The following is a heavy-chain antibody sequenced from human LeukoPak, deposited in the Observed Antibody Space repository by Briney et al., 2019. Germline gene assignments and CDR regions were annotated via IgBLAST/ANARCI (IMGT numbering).Heavy chain of an antibody. V-gene: IGHV3-66*01. CDR2: IYSGGST. D-gene: IGHD5-12*01. J-gene: IGHJ4*02. CDR3: ARDSSGYSGYAD. CDR1: GFTVSSNY. Sequence: TGGSLRLSCAASGFTVSSNYMSWVRQAPGKGLEWVSFIYSGGSTYYADSVKGRFTISRDNSKNTLYLQMNSLRAEDTAVYYCARDSSGYSGYADWGQGTLVTVSS.